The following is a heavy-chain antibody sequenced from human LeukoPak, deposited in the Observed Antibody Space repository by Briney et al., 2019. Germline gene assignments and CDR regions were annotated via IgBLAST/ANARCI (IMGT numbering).Heavy chain of an antibody. J-gene: IGHJ4*02. V-gene: IGHV3-13*01. D-gene: IGHD3-3*01. CDR3: ARGRFNRDSWSGYYTYYFDY. CDR2: IGTAGDT. Sequence: GGSLRLSCAASGFTFSSYDMHWVRQATGKGLEWVSAIGTAGDTYYPGSVKGRFTISRENAKNSLYLQMNSLRAGDTAVYYCARGRFNRDSWSGYYTYYFDYWGQGTLVTVSS. CDR1: GFTFSSYD.